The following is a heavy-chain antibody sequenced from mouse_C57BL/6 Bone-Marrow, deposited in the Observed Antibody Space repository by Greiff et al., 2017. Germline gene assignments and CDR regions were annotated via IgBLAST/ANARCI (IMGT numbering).Heavy chain of an antibody. V-gene: IGHV1-9*01. CDR3: ARRGIYYGKGDYAMDY. CDR1: GYTFTGYW. D-gene: IGHD2-1*01. CDR2: ILPGSGST. Sequence: QVQLQQSGAELMKPGASVKLSCKATGYTFTGYWIEWVKQRPGHGLEWIGEILPGSGSTNYNEKFKGKATFTADTSSNTAYMQLSSLTTEDSAIXYCARRGIYYGKGDYAMDYWGQGTSVTVSS. J-gene: IGHJ4*01.